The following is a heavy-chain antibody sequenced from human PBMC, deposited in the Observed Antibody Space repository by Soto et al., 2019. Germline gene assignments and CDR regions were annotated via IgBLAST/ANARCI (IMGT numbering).Heavy chain of an antibody. CDR3: VLDYTPSGAYYGMDV. CDR2: ISAYNGNT. Sequence: ASVKVSCKASGYTFTSYGISWVRQAPGQGLEWMGWISAYNGNTNYAQKLQGRVTMTTDTSTSTAYTELRSLRSDDTAVYYCVLDYTPSGAYYGMDVWGQGTTVTVSS. J-gene: IGHJ6*02. V-gene: IGHV1-18*01. D-gene: IGHD3-3*01. CDR1: GYTFTSYG.